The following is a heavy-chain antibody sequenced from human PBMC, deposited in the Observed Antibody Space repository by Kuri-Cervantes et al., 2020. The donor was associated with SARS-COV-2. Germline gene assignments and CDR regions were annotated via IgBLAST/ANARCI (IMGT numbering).Heavy chain of an antibody. Sequence: GESLKISCAASGFTFSSFYMNWVRQAPGKGLEWVATIKLDGSEEYCEGSVRGRFTISRDNSKNTLYLQMNSLRAEDTAVYYCAMLDDSGSYPEYYWGQGTLVTVSS. CDR1: GFTFSSFY. V-gene: IGHV3-7*01. CDR2: IKLDGSEE. CDR3: AMLDDSGSYPEYY. D-gene: IGHD3-10*01. J-gene: IGHJ4*02.